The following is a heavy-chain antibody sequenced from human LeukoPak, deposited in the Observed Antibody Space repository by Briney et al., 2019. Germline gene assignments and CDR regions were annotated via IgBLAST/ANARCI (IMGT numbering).Heavy chain of an antibody. CDR2: IYYSGTT. J-gene: IGHJ4*02. Sequence: SETLSLTCTVSGGSISRYYWSWIRQPPGKGLGWIGYIYYSGTTDYNPSLKSRLTMSVDTSKNQFSLKLSSVTAADTAVYYCARKANCISGSCRYFDYWGQGTPVTVSS. CDR1: GGSISRYY. V-gene: IGHV4-59*01. CDR3: ARKANCISGSCRYFDY. D-gene: IGHD2-21*01.